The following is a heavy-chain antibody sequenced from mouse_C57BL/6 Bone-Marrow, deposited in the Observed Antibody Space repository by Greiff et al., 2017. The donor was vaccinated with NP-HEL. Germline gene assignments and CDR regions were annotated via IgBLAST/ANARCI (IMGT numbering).Heavy chain of an antibody. J-gene: IGHJ2*01. D-gene: IGHD1-1*01. V-gene: IGHV14-4*01. Sequence: VQLQQSGAELVRPGASVKLSCTASGFNIKDDYMHWVKQRPEQGLEWIGWIDPENGDTEYASKFQGKATITVDTSSNTAYLQLSSLTSEDSAVYSCTPTITTVLALDYWGQGTTLTVSS. CDR1: GFNIKDDY. CDR3: TPTITTVLALDY. CDR2: IDPENGDT.